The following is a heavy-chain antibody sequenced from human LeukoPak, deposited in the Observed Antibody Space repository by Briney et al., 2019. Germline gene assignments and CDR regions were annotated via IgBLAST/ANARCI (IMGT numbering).Heavy chain of an antibody. D-gene: IGHD3-10*01. J-gene: IGHJ6*02. CDR1: GFTVSSNY. CDR2: IYSGGST. CDR3: ARDSGFAGMDV. V-gene: IGHV3-53*04. Sequence: PGGSLRLSCAASGFTVSSNYMSWVRQAPGEGLGWVSVIYSGGSTYYADSVKGRFTISRHNSKNTLDLQMNSLRAEDTAVYYCARDSGFAGMDVWGQGTTVTVSS.